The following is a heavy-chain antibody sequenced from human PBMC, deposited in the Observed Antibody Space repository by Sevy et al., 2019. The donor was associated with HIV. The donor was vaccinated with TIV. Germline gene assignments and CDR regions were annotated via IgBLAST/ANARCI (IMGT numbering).Heavy chain of an antibody. CDR1: GFTVNSNY. Sequence: GGSLRLSCAASGFTVNSNYMTWVRQAPGKGLEGVSVIYSDGTTYHGESVKDRFIISRDNFKNRLYLQMNSLRAEDTAVYYCARGKSGYGYALNYWGQGTLVTVSS. D-gene: IGHD5-18*01. CDR2: IYSDGTT. V-gene: IGHV3-66*01. CDR3: ARGKSGYGYALNY. J-gene: IGHJ4*02.